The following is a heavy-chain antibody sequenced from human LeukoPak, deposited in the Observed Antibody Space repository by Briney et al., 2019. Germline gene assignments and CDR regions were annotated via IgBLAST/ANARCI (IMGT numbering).Heavy chain of an antibody. Sequence: PGGSLRLSCAASGFTFSSYAMSWVRQAPGKGLEWVSSISGTSIYKYHADSMKGRFTISRDNAKNSLYPQINSLRAEDTALYYCARDFFDTSGYHYDYWGQGTLVTVSS. CDR2: ISGTSIYK. CDR1: GFTFSSYA. D-gene: IGHD3-22*01. J-gene: IGHJ4*02. CDR3: ARDFFDTSGYHYDY. V-gene: IGHV3-21*01.